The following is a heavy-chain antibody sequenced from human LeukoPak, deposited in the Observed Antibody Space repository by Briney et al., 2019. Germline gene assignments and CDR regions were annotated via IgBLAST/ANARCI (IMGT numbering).Heavy chain of an antibody. CDR2: INHSGST. J-gene: IGHJ4*02. D-gene: IGHD6-6*01. CDR1: GGSFSGYY. CDR3: ARGRLAAPPLRTYYFDY. Sequence: SETLSLTCAVYGGSFSGYYWSWIRQPPGKGLEWIGEINHSGSTNYNPSLKSRVTISVDTSKNQFSLKLSSVTAADTAVYYCARGRLAAPPLRTYYFDYWGQGTLVTVSS. V-gene: IGHV4-34*01.